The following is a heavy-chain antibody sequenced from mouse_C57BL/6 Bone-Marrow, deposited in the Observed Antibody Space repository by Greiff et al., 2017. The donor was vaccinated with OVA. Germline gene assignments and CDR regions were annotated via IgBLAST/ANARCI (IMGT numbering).Heavy chain of an antibody. V-gene: IGHV2-5*01. Sequence: QVHVKQSGPGLVQPSQSLSITCTVSGFSLTSYGVHWVRQSPGKGLEWLGVIWRGGSTDYNAAFMSRLSITKDNSKSQVFFKMNSLQADDTAIYYCAKDYGSRGDAMDYWGQGTSVTVSS. CDR1: GFSLTSYG. CDR2: IWRGGST. CDR3: AKDYGSRGDAMDY. J-gene: IGHJ4*01. D-gene: IGHD1-1*01.